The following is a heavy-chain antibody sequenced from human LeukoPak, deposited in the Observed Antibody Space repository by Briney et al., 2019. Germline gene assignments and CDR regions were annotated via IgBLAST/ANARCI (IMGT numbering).Heavy chain of an antibody. Sequence: GGSLRLSCAASGFTFSNFAMTWVRQAPGKGLEWVANIKQDGSEKYYVDSVKGRFTISRDNAKNSLYLHMNSLRAEDTAVYYCARDYPPPPVAGPYYFDYWGQGTLVTVSS. CDR3: ARDYPPPPVAGPYYFDY. CDR1: GFTFSNFA. CDR2: IKQDGSEK. J-gene: IGHJ4*02. D-gene: IGHD6-19*01. V-gene: IGHV3-7*05.